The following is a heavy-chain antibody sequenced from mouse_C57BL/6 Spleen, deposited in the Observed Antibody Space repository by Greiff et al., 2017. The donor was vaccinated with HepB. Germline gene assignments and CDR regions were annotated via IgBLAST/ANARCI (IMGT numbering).Heavy chain of an antibody. CDR2: IYPGDGDT. CDR3: ARDTTVVATRMDY. CDR1: GYAFSSSW. V-gene: IGHV1-82*01. Sequence: QVQLKESGPELVKPGASVKISCKASGYAFSSSWMNWVKQRPGKGLEWIGRIYPGDGDTNYNGKFKGKATLTADQSSSTAYMQLSSLTSEDSAVYFCARDTTVVATRMDYWGQGTSVTVSS. D-gene: IGHD1-1*01. J-gene: IGHJ4*01.